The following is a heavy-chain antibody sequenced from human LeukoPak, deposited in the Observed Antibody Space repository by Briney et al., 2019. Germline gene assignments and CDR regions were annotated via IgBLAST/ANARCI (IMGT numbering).Heavy chain of an antibody. CDR2: ISYSGAT. V-gene: IGHV4-59*01. Sequence: PSETLSLTCTVSGGSINTYYWSWIRQSPGKGLEWMGYISYSGATNYNPSLKGRITISVDTPKNQFSLNLRSVTAADTAVYYCVRDSSNSVDAFSEVWGLGTMVTVSS. J-gene: IGHJ3*01. D-gene: IGHD4-23*01. CDR1: GGSINTYY. CDR3: VRDSSNSVDAFSEV.